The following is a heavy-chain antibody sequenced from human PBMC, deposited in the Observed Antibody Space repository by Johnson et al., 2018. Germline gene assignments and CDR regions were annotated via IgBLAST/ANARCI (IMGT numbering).Heavy chain of an antibody. CDR3: ANSYRSSWGIIDY. CDR2: ISYDGSNK. J-gene: IGHJ4*02. Sequence: QVQLVESGGGVVQPGRSLRLSCAASGFTFRSYGMHWVRQAPGKGLEWVAVISYDGSNKYYADSVKGRFTISRDNSKNTVYLQMNSLRAEDTDLYYCANSYRSSWGIIDYWGQGTLVTVSS. D-gene: IGHD6-13*01. CDR1: GFTFRSYG. V-gene: IGHV3-30*18.